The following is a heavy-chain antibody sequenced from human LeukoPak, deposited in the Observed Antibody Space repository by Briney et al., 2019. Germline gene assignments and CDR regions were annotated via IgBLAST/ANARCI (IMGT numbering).Heavy chain of an antibody. V-gene: IGHV3-11*01. CDR2: ISSSGSTT. Sequence: PGGSLRLSCAASGFTFSDYYMSWIRQAPGKGLEWVSYISSSGSTTYYADSVKGRFTISRDNAKNSLYLQMNSLRAEDTAVYYCARGSSSWYEVVWTPDYWGQGTLVTVSS. CDR1: GFTFSDYY. J-gene: IGHJ4*02. D-gene: IGHD6-13*01. CDR3: ARGSSSWYEVVWTPDY.